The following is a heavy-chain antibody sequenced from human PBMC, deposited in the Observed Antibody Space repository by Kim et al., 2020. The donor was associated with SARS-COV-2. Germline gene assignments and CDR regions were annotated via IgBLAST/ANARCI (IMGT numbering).Heavy chain of an antibody. Sequence: SETLSLTCTVSGGSISSGGYYWSWIRQHPGKGLEWIGYIYYSGSTYYNPSLKSRVTISVDTSKNQFSLKLSSVTAADTAVYYCARVVRNYYDSSGSSWAFDIWGQGTMVTVSS. D-gene: IGHD3-22*01. V-gene: IGHV4-31*03. CDR1: GGSISSGGYY. J-gene: IGHJ3*02. CDR3: ARVVRNYYDSSGSSWAFDI. CDR2: IYYSGST.